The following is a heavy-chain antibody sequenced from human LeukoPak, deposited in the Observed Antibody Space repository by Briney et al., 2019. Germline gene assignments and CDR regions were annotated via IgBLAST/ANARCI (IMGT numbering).Heavy chain of an antibody. J-gene: IGHJ4*02. CDR3: AKDLMRLRLGEAHTDY. D-gene: IGHD3-16*01. Sequence: GGSLRLSCAASGFTFSSYAMSWVRQAPGKGLEWVSAISGSGGSTYYADSVKGRFTISRDNSKNTLYLQMNSLRAEDTAVYYCAKDLMRLRLGEAHTDYWGQGTLVTVSS. V-gene: IGHV3-23*01. CDR1: GFTFSSYA. CDR2: ISGSGGST.